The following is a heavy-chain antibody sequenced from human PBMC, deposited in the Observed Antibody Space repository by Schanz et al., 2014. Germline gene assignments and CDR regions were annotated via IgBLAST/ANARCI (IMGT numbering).Heavy chain of an antibody. D-gene: IGHD6-19*01. J-gene: IGHJ6*03. Sequence: VQLVESGGGVVQPGRSRRLSCEASGFTFSSYAMNWVRQAPGRGLEWVSGITRQGTTYYADFVKGRFSISRDLSSNTLYLQMNSLRAEDTAVYYCARDHQWLARYYMDVWGKGTTVTVSS. CDR2: ITRQGTT. V-gene: IGHV3-23*04. CDR1: GFTFSSYA. CDR3: ARDHQWLARYYMDV.